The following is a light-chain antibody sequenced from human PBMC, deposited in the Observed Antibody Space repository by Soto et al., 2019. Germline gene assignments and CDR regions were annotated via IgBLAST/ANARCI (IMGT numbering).Light chain of an antibody. CDR3: QQYGSSPT. Sequence: EIVLTQSPGTLSLSPGERATLSCRASQSVSSSYLAWYQQKPSQAPRLLIYGASSRATGIPDRFSGSGSGTDFTLTISRLEPEDFAVYYYQQYGSSPTFGGGTKVEIK. CDR2: GAS. V-gene: IGKV3-20*01. J-gene: IGKJ4*01. CDR1: QSVSSSY.